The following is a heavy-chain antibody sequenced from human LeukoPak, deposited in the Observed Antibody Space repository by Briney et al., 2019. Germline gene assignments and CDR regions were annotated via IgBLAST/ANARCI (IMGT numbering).Heavy chain of an antibody. CDR1: GFTFSSYA. V-gene: IGHV3-23*01. CDR2: ISGSGGST. CDR3: AKAGTQRELFYYFDY. J-gene: IGHJ4*02. D-gene: IGHD1-26*01. Sequence: GGSLRLSCAASGFTFSSYAMSWVRQAPGKGLEWVSAISGSGGSTYYADSVKGRFTISRDNSKNTLYLQMNSLRAEDTAVYYCAKAGTQRELFYYFDYWGQGTLVTVSS.